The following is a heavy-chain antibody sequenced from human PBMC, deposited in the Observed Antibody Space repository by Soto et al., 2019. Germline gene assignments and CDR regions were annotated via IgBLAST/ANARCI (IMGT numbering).Heavy chain of an antibody. V-gene: IGHV4-4*02. CDR3: AARHFWSGPWTHTRLDY. CDR2: ISHSGST. CDR1: GDSINSGHW. D-gene: IGHD3-3*02. J-gene: IGHJ4*01. Sequence: SETLSLTCAVSGDSINSGHWWSWVRQPPGKGLEWIGQISHSGSTNYNPSLTSRVTISADKSKNHFSLKLTSVTAADTAVYYCAARHFWSGPWTHTRLDYWGHGTLVTVSS.